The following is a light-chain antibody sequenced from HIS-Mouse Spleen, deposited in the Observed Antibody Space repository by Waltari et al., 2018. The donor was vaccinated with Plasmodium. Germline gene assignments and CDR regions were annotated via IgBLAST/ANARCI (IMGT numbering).Light chain of an antibody. CDR2: EGR. Sequence: QSALTQPASVSGSPGQSITISCTGTSSDVGSYNLVSWYQQHTGKAPKLMIYEGRKRPSGVSNRFSGSKSGNTASLTSSGRQAEDEADYYCCSYAGSSTYVFGTGTKVTVL. CDR1: SSDVGSYNL. V-gene: IGLV2-23*01. J-gene: IGLJ1*01. CDR3: CSYAGSSTYV.